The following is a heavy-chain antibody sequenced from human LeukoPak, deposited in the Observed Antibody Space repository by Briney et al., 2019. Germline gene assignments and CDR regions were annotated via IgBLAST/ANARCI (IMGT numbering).Heavy chain of an antibody. CDR2: IIPIFGTA. D-gene: IGHD2-21*02. CDR1: GGTFSSYA. V-gene: IGHV1-69*05. CDR3: ARAYCGGDCYPFFDY. J-gene: IGHJ4*02. Sequence: SVKVSCKASGGTFSSYAISWLRQAPGQGLEWMGRIIPIFGTANYAQKFQGRVTITTDESTSTAYMELSSLRSEDTAVYYCARAYCGGDCYPFFDYWGQGTLVTVSS.